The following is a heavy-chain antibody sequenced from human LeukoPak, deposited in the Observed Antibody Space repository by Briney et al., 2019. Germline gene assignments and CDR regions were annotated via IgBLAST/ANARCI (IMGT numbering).Heavy chain of an antibody. CDR1: GYTFTGYY. Sequence: ASVKVSCKASGYTFTGYYIHWVRQAPGQGLEWMGWINPNSGDTNYAQKFQGEVTMTRDTSISTAYMELSRLRSDDTAVYYCARGVTGIYYYYYMDVWGKGTAVTVSS. D-gene: IGHD3-10*01. CDR3: ARGVTGIYYYYYMDV. V-gene: IGHV1-2*02. CDR2: INPNSGDT. J-gene: IGHJ6*03.